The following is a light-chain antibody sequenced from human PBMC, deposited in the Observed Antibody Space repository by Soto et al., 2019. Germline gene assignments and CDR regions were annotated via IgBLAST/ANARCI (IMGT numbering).Light chain of an antibody. CDR2: AAS. Sequence: AIRMTQSPSSLSASTGDRVTITCRASQGISSYLAWYQQKPGKAPKLLIYAASTLQSGVPSRFSGSGSGTDFTLTICCLQSEDFATYYCQQYYSYPPIFTFGPGTKVDIK. CDR1: QGISSY. CDR3: QQYYSYPPIFT. J-gene: IGKJ3*01. V-gene: IGKV1-8*01.